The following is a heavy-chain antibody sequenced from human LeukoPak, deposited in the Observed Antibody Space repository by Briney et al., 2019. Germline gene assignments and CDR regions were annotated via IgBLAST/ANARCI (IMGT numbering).Heavy chain of an antibody. D-gene: IGHD5-18*01. CDR2: INAGNGNT. V-gene: IGHV1-3*01. CDR3: ATPTLRSGYSYGYDY. CDR1: GFTFTSYS. Sequence: GGSLRLSCSASGFTFTSYSMNWVRQAPGQRLEWMGWINAGNGNTKYSQKFQGRVTITRDTSASTAYMELSSLRSEDTAVYYCATPTLRSGYSYGYDYWGQGTLVTVSS. J-gene: IGHJ4*02.